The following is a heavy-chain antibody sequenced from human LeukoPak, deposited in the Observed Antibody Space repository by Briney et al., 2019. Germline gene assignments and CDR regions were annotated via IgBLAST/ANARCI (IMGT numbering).Heavy chain of an antibody. CDR3: ARGYDYYYYYMDV. CDR2: INPNSGGT. CDR1: GYTFTGYY. Sequence: ASVKVSCKASGYTFTGYYMHWVRQAPGQGLEWMGWINPNSGGTNYAQKFQGRVTMTRDTSISTAYMELGRLRSDDTAVYYCARGYDYYYYYMDVWGKGTTVTISS. D-gene: IGHD5-12*01. V-gene: IGHV1-2*02. J-gene: IGHJ6*03.